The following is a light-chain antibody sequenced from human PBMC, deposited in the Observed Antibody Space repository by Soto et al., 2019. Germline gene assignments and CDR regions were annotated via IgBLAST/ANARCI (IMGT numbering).Light chain of an antibody. V-gene: IGLV2-14*01. CDR1: SSDVGGYNY. CDR3: SSYTSITTHV. Sequence: QSALTQPASVSGSPGQSITISCTGTSSDVGGYNYVSWFQQHPGKAPKLMIYEVTNRPSGVSNRFSGSKSGSRASLTISGLQAEDEADYYCSSYTSITTHVFRTGTKLTVL. J-gene: IGLJ1*01. CDR2: EVT.